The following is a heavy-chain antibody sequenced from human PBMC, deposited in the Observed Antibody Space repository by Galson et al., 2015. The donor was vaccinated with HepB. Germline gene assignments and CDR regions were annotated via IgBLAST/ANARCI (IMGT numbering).Heavy chain of an antibody. CDR3: AKDPGAPITPASVGYGMDV. Sequence: SLRLSCAASGFTFNSYAMSWVRQAPGKGLEWVSAISGSGGSTYYADSVKGRFTISRDNSKNTLYLQMNSLRAEDTAVYYCAKDPGAPITPASVGYGMDVWGQGTTVTVSS. CDR2: ISGSGGST. CDR1: GFTFNSYA. D-gene: IGHD5-24*01. V-gene: IGHV3-23*01. J-gene: IGHJ6*02.